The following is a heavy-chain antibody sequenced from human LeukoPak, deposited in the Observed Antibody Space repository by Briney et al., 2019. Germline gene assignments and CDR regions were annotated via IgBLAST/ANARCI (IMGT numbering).Heavy chain of an antibody. CDR3: ARLGRQSTSWYFDY. CDR2: ISYSGST. CDR1: VDSISSNY. J-gene: IGHJ4*02. D-gene: IGHD6-19*01. Sequence: SETLSLTCAVSVDSISSNYWSWVRQPPGKELEWLGSISYSGSTNYNPSLKSRVTISLDTSNNQFSLKLTSVTDADTAMYYCARLGRQSTSWYFDYWGQGTLVTVSS. V-gene: IGHV4-59*08.